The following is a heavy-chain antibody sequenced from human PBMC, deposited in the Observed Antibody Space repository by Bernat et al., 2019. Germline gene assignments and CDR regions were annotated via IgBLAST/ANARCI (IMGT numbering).Heavy chain of an antibody. D-gene: IGHD6-13*01. CDR2: INHSGSA. CDR1: GGSFSDYY. J-gene: IGHJ5*02. Sequence: QVQLQQWGAGLLKPSETLSLTCAVYGGSFSDYYWNWIRQPPGKGLEWIGEINHSGSADYNPSLKSRVTISVDTSKNQFSLKVSSVTAADTAVYYCARGRKYSSSLGWFDPWGQGTLVTVSS. CDR3: ARGRKYSSSLGWFDP. V-gene: IGHV4-34*01.